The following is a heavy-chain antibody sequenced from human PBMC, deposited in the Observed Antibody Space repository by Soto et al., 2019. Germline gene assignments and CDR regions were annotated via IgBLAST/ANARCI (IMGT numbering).Heavy chain of an antibody. Sequence: VQLLESGGGLVQPGGSLRLSCAASGFTFSNYAMNWVRQAPGKGLEWVSAVSGSGGSTYYADSVKGRFAISRDNSKNTLYRQMNSLRAEDTAVYFCARAGYCGGDCYSGARFYWDFDIWGRGTLVTVSS. J-gene: IGHJ2*01. CDR1: GFTFSNYA. D-gene: IGHD2-21*02. CDR2: VSGSGGST. V-gene: IGHV3-23*01. CDR3: ARAGYCGGDCYSGARFYWDFDI.